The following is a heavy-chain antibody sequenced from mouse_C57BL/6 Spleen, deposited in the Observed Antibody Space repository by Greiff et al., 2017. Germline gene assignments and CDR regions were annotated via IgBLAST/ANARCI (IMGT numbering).Heavy chain of an antibody. J-gene: IGHJ4*01. CDR1: GYAFSSSW. CDR2: IYPGDGDT. CDR3: ARVTARATYYAMDY. D-gene: IGHD3-2*01. V-gene: IGHV1-82*01. Sequence: QVQLQQSGPELVKPGASVKISCKASGYAFSSSWMNWVKQRPGKGLEWIGRIYPGDGDTNYNGKFKGKATLTADKSSSTAYMQLSSLTSEDSAVYFCARVTARATYYAMDYWGQGTSVTVSS.